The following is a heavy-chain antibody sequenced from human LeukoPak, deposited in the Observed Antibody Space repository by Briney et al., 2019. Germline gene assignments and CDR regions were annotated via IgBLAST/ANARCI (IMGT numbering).Heavy chain of an antibody. CDR2: IIPIFGTA. CDR3: AREITMVRGKSDYYYYYGMDV. CDR1: AGTFSSYA. Sequence: GSSVKVSSKASAGTFSSYAISWVRQAPGQGLEWMGGIIPIFGTANYAQKFQGRVTITADESTSTAYMELSSLRSEDTAVYYCAREITMVRGKSDYYYYYGMDVWGKGTTVTVSS. J-gene: IGHJ6*04. D-gene: IGHD3-10*01. V-gene: IGHV1-69*01.